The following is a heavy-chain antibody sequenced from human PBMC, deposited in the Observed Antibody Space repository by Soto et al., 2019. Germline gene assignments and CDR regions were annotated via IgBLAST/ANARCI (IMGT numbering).Heavy chain of an antibody. V-gene: IGHV1-18*01. CDR2: ISAYNGNT. CDR1: GYTFTSYG. D-gene: IGHD2-15*01. Sequence: ASVKVSCKASGYTFTSYGISWVRQAPGQGLEWMGWISAYNGNTNYAQKFQGRVTMTTDTSTSTAYMELSSLRSEDTAVYYCARVYCSGGSCYGIDYWGQGPRSPSP. CDR3: ARVYCSGGSCYGIDY. J-gene: IGHJ6*02.